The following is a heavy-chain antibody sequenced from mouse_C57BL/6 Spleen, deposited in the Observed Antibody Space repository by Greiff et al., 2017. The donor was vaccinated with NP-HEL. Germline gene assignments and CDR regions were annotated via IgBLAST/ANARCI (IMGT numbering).Heavy chain of an antibody. CDR3: ARLSDYYGSSYWYFDV. D-gene: IGHD1-1*01. Sequence: ESGAELARPGASVKLSCKASGYTFTSYGISWVKQRTGQGLEWIGEIYPRSGNTYYNEKFKGKATLTADKSSSTAYMELRSLTSEDSAVYFCARLSDYYGSSYWYFDVWGTGTTVTVSS. CDR1: GYTFTSYG. V-gene: IGHV1-81*01. CDR2: IYPRSGNT. J-gene: IGHJ1*03.